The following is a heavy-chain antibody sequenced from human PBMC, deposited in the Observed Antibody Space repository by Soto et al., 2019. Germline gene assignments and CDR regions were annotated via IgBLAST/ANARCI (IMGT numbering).Heavy chain of an antibody. V-gene: IGHV3-30-3*01. CDR2: ISYDGSDK. J-gene: IGHJ4*02. Sequence: ESGGGVVQPGRSLRLSCAASGFTVSSYGLHWVRQPPGKGLEWFAFISYDGSDKFYADSVKGRFTISRDSSKNTLYLQLNSLRAEDTAVYYCARVLGGFPNFDFWVQGTLVTVSS. D-gene: IGHD2-15*01. CDR1: GFTVSSYG. CDR3: ARVLGGFPNFDF.